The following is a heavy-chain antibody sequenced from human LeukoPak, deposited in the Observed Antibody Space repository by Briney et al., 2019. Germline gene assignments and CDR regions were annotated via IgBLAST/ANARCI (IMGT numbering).Heavy chain of an antibody. Sequence: GGSLRLSCAASGFTFSSYYMNWVRQAPGKGLEWVSSISSSSSYIYYADSVKGRFTISRDNAKNSLYLQMNSLRAEDTAVYYCARGGAARCSGGSCYSGYWGQGTLVTVSS. V-gene: IGHV3-21*01. D-gene: IGHD2-15*01. J-gene: IGHJ4*02. CDR2: ISSSSSYI. CDR3: ARGGAARCSGGSCYSGY. CDR1: GFTFSSYY.